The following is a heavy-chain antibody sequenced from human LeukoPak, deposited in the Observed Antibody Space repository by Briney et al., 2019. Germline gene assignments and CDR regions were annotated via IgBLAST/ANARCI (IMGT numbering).Heavy chain of an antibody. J-gene: IGHJ4*02. CDR2: ITSSSSYI. Sequence: SGGPLRLSCAASGLPFSSYSMNWLRQAPGKGLEGVSSITSSSSYIYYADSVKGRFTISRDHAKNSLYVQMNSLRAEDTAVYYCARGRRGIVGATDYWGQGTLVTVSS. CDR3: ARGRRGIVGATDY. CDR1: GLPFSSYS. V-gene: IGHV3-21*01. D-gene: IGHD1-26*01.